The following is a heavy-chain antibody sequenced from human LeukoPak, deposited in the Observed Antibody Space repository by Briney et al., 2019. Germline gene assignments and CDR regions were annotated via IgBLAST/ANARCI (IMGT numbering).Heavy chain of an antibody. CDR2: IQYNGNSK. D-gene: IGHD1-26*01. V-gene: IGHV3-30*02. J-gene: IGHJ4*02. Sequence: GGSLRLSCAASGFTFSSYGMHWVRQAPGKGLEWLAFIQYNGNSKNYVDSVKGRFTISRDNSKNTLYVQMNSLRAEDTAIYYCAKTGIVGAFDYWGQGTLVTVSS. CDR1: GFTFSSYG. CDR3: AKTGIVGAFDY.